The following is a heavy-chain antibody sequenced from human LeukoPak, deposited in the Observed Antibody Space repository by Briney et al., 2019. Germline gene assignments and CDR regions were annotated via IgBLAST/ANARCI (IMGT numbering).Heavy chain of an antibody. CDR3: ARETVTTDYYYGMDV. D-gene: IGHD4-17*01. CDR2: IIPIFGIA. CDR1: GGTFSSYA. V-gene: IGHV1-69*04. J-gene: IGHJ6*02. Sequence: GASVKVSCKASGGTFSSYAISWVRQAPGQGLEWMGRIIPIFGIANYARKFQGRVTITADKSTSTAYMELSSLRSEDTAVYYCARETVTTDYYYGMDVWGQGTTVTVSS.